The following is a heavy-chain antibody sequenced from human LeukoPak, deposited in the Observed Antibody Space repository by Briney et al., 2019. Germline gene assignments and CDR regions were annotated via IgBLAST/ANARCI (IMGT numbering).Heavy chain of an antibody. CDR3: ANLAGYSSGLARY. J-gene: IGHJ4*02. D-gene: IGHD6-19*01. Sequence: PGGSLRLSCAASGFTFSSYAMSWVRQAPGKGLEWVAAISGSGGSTYYADSVKGRFTISRDNSKNTLYLQMNSLRAEDTAGYYCANLAGYSSGLARYWGQGTLVTVSS. CDR1: GFTFSSYA. V-gene: IGHV3-23*01. CDR2: ISGSGGST.